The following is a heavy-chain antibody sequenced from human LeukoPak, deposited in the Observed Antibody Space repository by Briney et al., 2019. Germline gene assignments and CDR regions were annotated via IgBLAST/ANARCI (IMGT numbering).Heavy chain of an antibody. V-gene: IGHV1-18*01. J-gene: IGHJ5*02. CDR2: ISVYNGDT. D-gene: IGHD3-10*01. CDR3: TRPPDYYDSGTYQDLTS. CDR1: GYTFPSYT. Sequence: ASVKVSCKASGYTFPSYTTSWVRQAPGQGLEWMGWISVYNGDTNYAQKVQGRVTLTADTSANTAYMQLRSLRSDDSSVYYCTRPPDYYDSGTYQDLTSWCQGALVTVSS.